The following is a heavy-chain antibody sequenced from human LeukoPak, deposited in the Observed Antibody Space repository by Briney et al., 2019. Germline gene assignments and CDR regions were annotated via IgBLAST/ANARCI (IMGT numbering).Heavy chain of an antibody. CDR2: INPSGGRT. D-gene: IGHD3-22*01. CDR3: ARDNRYYDSSGHLDY. Sequence: ASVKVSCKASGYTFTGYYMHWVRQAPGQGLEWMGIINPSGGRTSYAQKFQGRVTTTRDTSTSTVYMELSSLRSEDTAVYYCARDNRYYDSSGHLDYWGQGTLVTVSS. V-gene: IGHV1-46*01. CDR1: GYTFTGYY. J-gene: IGHJ4*02.